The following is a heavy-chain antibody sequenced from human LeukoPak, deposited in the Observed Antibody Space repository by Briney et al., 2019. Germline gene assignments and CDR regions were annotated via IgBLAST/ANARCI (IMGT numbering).Heavy chain of an antibody. J-gene: IGHJ3*02. D-gene: IGHD1-26*01. CDR1: GGSISNYY. CDR2: IYYSGST. CDR3: ARYVGPFDI. Sequence: SETLSLTCTVSGGSISNYYWSWIRQPPGKGLEWIGYIYYSGSTNYNPSLKSRVTISVDTSKNQFSLKLSSVIAADTALYYCARYVGPFDIWGQGTMVTVSS. V-gene: IGHV4-59*01.